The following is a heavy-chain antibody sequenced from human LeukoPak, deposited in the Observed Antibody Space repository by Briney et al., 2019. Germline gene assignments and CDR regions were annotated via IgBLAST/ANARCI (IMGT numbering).Heavy chain of an antibody. Sequence: SGVSLRLSCAASGFTFSSYSMNWVRQAPGEGLEWVSYISSSSTIYYADSVKGRFTISRDNAKNSLYLQMNSLRDEDTAVYYCARGIAPAGFYFDYWGQGTLVTVSS. D-gene: IGHD6-13*01. CDR2: ISSSSTI. CDR3: ARGIAPAGFYFDY. CDR1: GFTFSSYS. V-gene: IGHV3-48*02. J-gene: IGHJ4*02.